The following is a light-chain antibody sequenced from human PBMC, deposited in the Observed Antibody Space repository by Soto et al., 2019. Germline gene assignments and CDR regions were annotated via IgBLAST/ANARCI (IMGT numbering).Light chain of an antibody. Sequence: QSVLAQPPSASGTPGQRVTISCSGSSSNIGSNTVSWYHQLPGTAPKLLIYSNNQRPSGVPDRFSGSKSGTSASLAIRGLQSEDEADYYCAVWDDSLNAFVFGIGTKLTVL. CDR2: SNN. J-gene: IGLJ1*01. V-gene: IGLV1-44*01. CDR3: AVWDDSLNAFV. CDR1: SSNIGSNT.